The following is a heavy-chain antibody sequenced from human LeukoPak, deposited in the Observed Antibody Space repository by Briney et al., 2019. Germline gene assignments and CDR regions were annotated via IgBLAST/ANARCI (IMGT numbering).Heavy chain of an antibody. CDR2: INHSGST. V-gene: IGHV4-34*01. D-gene: IGHD3-22*01. J-gene: IGHJ4*02. CDR3: ARGRRFTSFRYYDSSGYYYFDY. CDR1: GFTFSSYA. Sequence: GSLRLSCAASGFTFSSYAMHWVRQPPGKGLEWIGEINHSGSTNYNPSLKSRVTISVDTSKNQFSLKLSSVTAADTAVYYCARGRRFTSFRYYDSSGYYYFDYWGQGTLVTVTS.